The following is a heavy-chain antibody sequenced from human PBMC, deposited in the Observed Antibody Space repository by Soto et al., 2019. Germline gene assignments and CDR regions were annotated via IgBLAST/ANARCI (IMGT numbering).Heavy chain of an antibody. CDR1: GFSLSTSGVG. V-gene: IGHV2-5*02. D-gene: IGHD1-1*01. Sequence: QITLKESGPTLVKPTQTLTLTCTFSGFSLSTSGVGVGWIRQPPGKALEWLALIYWDDDKRYSPSLKSRLTITQDTSKNQVVLTMTNMDPVDTATYYCAHSWKDGDSSGMDVWGQGTTVTVSS. CDR2: IYWDDDK. J-gene: IGHJ6*02. CDR3: AHSWKDGDSSGMDV.